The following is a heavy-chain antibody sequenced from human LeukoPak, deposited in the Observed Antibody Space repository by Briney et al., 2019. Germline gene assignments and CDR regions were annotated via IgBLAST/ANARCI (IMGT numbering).Heavy chain of an antibody. J-gene: IGHJ3*02. CDR3: AREYPIAAAGIGAFDI. D-gene: IGHD6-13*01. V-gene: IGHV3-53*01. Sequence: GGSLRLSCAASGFTVSSNYMSWVRQAAGNGLEWGSGIYSGGSTYYADSVRARFTISRDNSKNPLYLQMNSLRAEDPAVYYCAREYPIAAAGIGAFDIWGQGTMVTVSS. CDR2: IYSGGST. CDR1: GFTVSSNY.